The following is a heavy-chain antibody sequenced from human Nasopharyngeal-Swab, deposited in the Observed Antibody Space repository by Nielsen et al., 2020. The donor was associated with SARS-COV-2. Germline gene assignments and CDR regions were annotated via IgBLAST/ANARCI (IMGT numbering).Heavy chain of an antibody. CDR3: ARVYCYYYYMDV. V-gene: IGHV4-30-4*01. Sequence: SETLSLTCTVSGGSISSGDYYWSWIRQPPGKGLEWIGYIYYSGSTYYNPSLKSRVTISVDTSKNQFSLKLSSVTAADTAVYYCARVYCYYYYMDVWGKGTTVTVSS. CDR1: GGSISSGDYY. CDR2: IYYSGST. J-gene: IGHJ6*03.